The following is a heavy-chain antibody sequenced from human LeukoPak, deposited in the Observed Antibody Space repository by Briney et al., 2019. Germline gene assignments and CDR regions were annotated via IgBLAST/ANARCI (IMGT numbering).Heavy chain of an antibody. D-gene: IGHD3-9*01. CDR3: AGDYYDILTGYYPHFDY. V-gene: IGHV4-59*01. CDR1: GGSISSYY. J-gene: IGHJ4*02. Sequence: SETLSLTCTVSGGSISSYYWSWIRQPPGKGLEGRGDMYYSGSINYNPSLKSRVTISVDTSQSQFSLKLSSVTAADTAVYYCAGDYYDILTGYYPHFDYWGQGTLVTVSS. CDR2: MYYSGSI.